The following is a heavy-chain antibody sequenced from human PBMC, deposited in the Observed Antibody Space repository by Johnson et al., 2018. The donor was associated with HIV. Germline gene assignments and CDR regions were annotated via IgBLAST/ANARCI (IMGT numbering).Heavy chain of an antibody. D-gene: IGHD1-14*01. Sequence: QMLLVESGGGVVQPGGSLRLSCAASGFTFSSYGMHWVRQAPGKGLEWVTFIRYDGSNKYYADSVKGRFTISRDNSNNTLYLQMNSLRAEDTAVYYCAKGGSLTQDAPFDIWGQGTMVTVSS. J-gene: IGHJ3*02. CDR2: IRYDGSNK. CDR1: GFTFSSYG. CDR3: AKGGSLTQDAPFDI. V-gene: IGHV3-30*02.